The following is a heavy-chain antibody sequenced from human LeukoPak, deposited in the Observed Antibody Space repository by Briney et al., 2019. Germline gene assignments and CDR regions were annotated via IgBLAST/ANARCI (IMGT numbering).Heavy chain of an antibody. CDR1: GGSISSDGYY. V-gene: IGHV4-30-2*01. J-gene: IGHJ4*02. Sequence: SETLSLTCTVSGGSISSDGYYWSWIRQPPGKGLEWIGYIYHSGSTYYNPSLKSRVTISVDRSKNQFSLKLSSMTAADTAVYYCAVSSGYDRVDYFDYWGQGTLVTVSS. CDR3: AVSSGYDRVDYFDY. CDR2: IYHSGST. D-gene: IGHD5-12*01.